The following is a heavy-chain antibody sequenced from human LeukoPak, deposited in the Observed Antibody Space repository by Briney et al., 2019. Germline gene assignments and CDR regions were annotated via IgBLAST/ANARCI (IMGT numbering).Heavy chain of an antibody. CDR3: ARDALIGVAGTDACDM. V-gene: IGHV3-48*03. D-gene: IGHD6-19*01. CDR2: ISSSGRSD. J-gene: IGHJ3*02. Sequence: GGSLRLSCAASGFTFSLYEMNWVRQAPGKGLEWVAYISSSGRSDLYADPVKGRFSIARDNVNDLVHLEMNSLRGEDTAVYYCARDALIGVAGTDACDMWGEGTVVIVAS. CDR1: GFTFSLYE.